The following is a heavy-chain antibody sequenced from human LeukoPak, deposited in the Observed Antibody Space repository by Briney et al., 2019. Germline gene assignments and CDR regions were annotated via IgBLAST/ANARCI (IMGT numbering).Heavy chain of an antibody. CDR2: ISGSNGNT. D-gene: IGHD1-26*01. V-gene: IGHV1-18*01. CDR3: ARSGRGTYYYFDL. J-gene: IGHJ4*02. Sequence: ASVKVSCKASNYPFTRYGISWVRQAPGQGLEWMGWISGSNGNTNYVQKFQGRVSMTADTSTGTAYMELRSLRSDGTAVYYCARSGRGTYYYFDLWGQGTLVTVSS. CDR1: NYPFTRYG.